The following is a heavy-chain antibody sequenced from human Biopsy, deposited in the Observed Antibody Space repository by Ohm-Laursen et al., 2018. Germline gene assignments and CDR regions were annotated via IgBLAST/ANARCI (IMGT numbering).Heavy chain of an antibody. CDR2: LSGGGGSS. CDR3: AKVGGPSYGDYVYFDF. CDR1: GFTFGEHP. J-gene: IGHJ4*02. Sequence: ETLSLTCASPGFTFGEHPMTWVRQAPGKGLEWVSVLSGGGGSSYYAASVKGRFTVSRDNSQNTLYLQMNNLRAEDTAVYYCAKVGGPSYGDYVYFDFWGQGALVTVSS. V-gene: IGHV3-23*01. D-gene: IGHD4-17*01.